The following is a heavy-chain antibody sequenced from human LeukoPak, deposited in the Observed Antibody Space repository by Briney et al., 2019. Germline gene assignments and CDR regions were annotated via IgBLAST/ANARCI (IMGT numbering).Heavy chain of an antibody. CDR3: ARDFDYYDSSGYYAYFQH. Sequence: GGSLRLSCAASGFTFSSYGMSWVRQAPGKGLEWVSYISSGSSTIYYADSVKGRFTISRDNAKNSLYLQMNSLRAEDTAVYYCARDFDYYDSSGYYAYFQHWGQGTLVTVSS. J-gene: IGHJ1*01. D-gene: IGHD3-22*01. V-gene: IGHV3-48*01. CDR1: GFTFSSYG. CDR2: ISSGSSTI.